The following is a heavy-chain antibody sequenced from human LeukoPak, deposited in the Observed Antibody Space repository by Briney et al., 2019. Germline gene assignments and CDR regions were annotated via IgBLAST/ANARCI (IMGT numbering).Heavy chain of an antibody. CDR3: ARGMTTELPFDP. D-gene: IGHD4-11*01. J-gene: IGHJ5*02. V-gene: IGHV3-21*01. Sequence: GGSLRLSCAASGFTFSSYTMNWVRQAPGKGLEWVASISSSSSYIYYADSVKGRFTISRDKSKNTLYLQMNSLRAEDTAVYYCARGMTTELPFDPWGQGTLVTVSS. CDR2: ISSSSSYI. CDR1: GFTFSSYT.